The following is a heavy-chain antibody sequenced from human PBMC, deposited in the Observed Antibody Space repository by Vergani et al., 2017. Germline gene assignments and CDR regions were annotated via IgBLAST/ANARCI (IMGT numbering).Heavy chain of an antibody. CDR1: GDSVSSNSAA. V-gene: IGHV6-1*01. CDR3: ARVRYCSGGSCPDAFDI. CDR2: TYYRSKWYN. J-gene: IGHJ3*02. Sequence: QVQLQQSGPGLVKPSQTLSLTCAISGDSVSSNSAAWNWIRQSPSRGLEWLGRTYYRSKWYNDYAVSVKSRITINPDTSKNQFSLQLNSVTPEDTAVYYCARVRYCSGGSCPDAFDIWGQGTMVTVSS. D-gene: IGHD2-15*01.